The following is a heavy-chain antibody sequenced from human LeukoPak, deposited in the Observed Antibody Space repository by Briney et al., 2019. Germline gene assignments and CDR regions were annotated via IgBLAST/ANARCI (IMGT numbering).Heavy chain of an antibody. CDR1: GGTFSSYA. J-gene: IGHJ3*02. V-gene: IGHV1-69*13. CDR3: ARDEAAMAQTDAFDI. CDR2: IIPIFGTA. D-gene: IGHD5-18*01. Sequence: SVKVSCKASGGTFSSYAISWVRQAPGQGLEWMGGIIPIFGTANYAQKFQGRVTITADESTSTAYMELSSLRSEDTAVYYCARDEAAMAQTDAFDIWGQGTMVTVSS.